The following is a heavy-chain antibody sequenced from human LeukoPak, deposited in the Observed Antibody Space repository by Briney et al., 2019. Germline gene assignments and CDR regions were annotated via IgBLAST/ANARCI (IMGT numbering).Heavy chain of an antibody. D-gene: IGHD5-24*01. CDR2: IYHRGTT. Sequence: SETLSLTCTVSGGSIGIDDYYWTWIRQPPGKGLEWIGYIYHRGTTHYNPSLESRVTISVDRSKNQFSLKLSSVTAADTAMFYCARVRDPYYYYMDVWGKGTTVTVSS. CDR3: ARVRDPYYYYMDV. CDR1: GGSIGIDDYY. V-gene: IGHV4-30-2*01. J-gene: IGHJ6*03.